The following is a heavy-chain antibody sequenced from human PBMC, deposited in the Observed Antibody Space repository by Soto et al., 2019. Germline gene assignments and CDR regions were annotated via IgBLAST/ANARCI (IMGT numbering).Heavy chain of an antibody. CDR3: ARDRRDNRYCSSTSCWNWFDP. Sequence: APVKISCKSSGYTFTIYGITWVRKAPGQGLEWMGWISAYNGNTNYAQKLQGRVTMTTDTSTSTAYMELRSLRSDDTAVYYCARDRRDNRYCSSTSCWNWFDPWGQGTLVTVSS. D-gene: IGHD2-2*01. CDR1: GYTFTIYG. CDR2: ISAYNGNT. V-gene: IGHV1-18*01. J-gene: IGHJ5*02.